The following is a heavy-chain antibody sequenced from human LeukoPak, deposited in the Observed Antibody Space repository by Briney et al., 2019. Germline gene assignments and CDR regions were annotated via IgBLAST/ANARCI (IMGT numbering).Heavy chain of an antibody. D-gene: IGHD6-13*01. CDR2: INHSGST. J-gene: IGHJ6*03. CDR1: GGSFSGYY. CDR3: ARGIAATTYYYYYYYMDV. Sequence: SETLSLTCAVYGGSFSGYYWSWIRQPPGKGLEWIGEINHSGSTNYNPSLKSRVTISVDTSKNLFSLKLSSVTAADTAVYYCARGIAATTYYYYYYYMDVWGKGTTVTVSS. V-gene: IGHV4-34*01.